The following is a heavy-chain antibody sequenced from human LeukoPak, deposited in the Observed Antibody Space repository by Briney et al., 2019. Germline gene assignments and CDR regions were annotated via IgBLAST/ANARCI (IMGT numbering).Heavy chain of an antibody. D-gene: IGHD2-21*01. CDR3: AGDRAYPNDVFNI. CDR2: ISGSDGST. J-gene: IGHJ3*02. CDR1: GFTFSNYA. Sequence: GSLRLSCAASGFTFSNYAMSWVRQAPGKGLEWVSAISGSDGSTWYADSVKGRFTISRDNSKNTLYLHMNSLRDEDTALYYCAGDRAYPNDVFNIWGQGTMITVS. V-gene: IGHV3-23*01.